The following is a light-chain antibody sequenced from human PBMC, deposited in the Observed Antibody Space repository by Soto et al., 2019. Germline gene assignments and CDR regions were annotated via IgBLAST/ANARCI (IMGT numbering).Light chain of an antibody. J-gene: IGLJ1*01. Sequence: QSVLTQPPSVSAAPGQTVTISCSGSSSNIGNNYVSWYQHLPGAAPKLLIYETNRRPAGIPDRFSGSKSGTSATLAITGLQTADEADYYCETRDTSLSAGRVFGPGTKVTVL. CDR3: ETRDTSLSAGRV. CDR2: ETN. CDR1: SSNIGNNY. V-gene: IGLV1-51*02.